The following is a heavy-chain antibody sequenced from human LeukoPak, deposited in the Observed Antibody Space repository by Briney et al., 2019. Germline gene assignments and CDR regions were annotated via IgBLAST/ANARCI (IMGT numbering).Heavy chain of an antibody. J-gene: IGHJ5*02. V-gene: IGHV3-23*01. CDR1: GFTFSSYA. CDR2: ISGSSSSS. CDR3: VKEGEVVITHRFDT. D-gene: IGHD3-22*01. Sequence: GGSLRLSCAASGFTFSSYAMTWVRQAPGKGLEWVSGISGSSSSSYYADSVKGRFTISRDYSNNTVYLQMNSLRAEDTAVYYCVKEGEVVITHRFDTWGQGTLVTVSS.